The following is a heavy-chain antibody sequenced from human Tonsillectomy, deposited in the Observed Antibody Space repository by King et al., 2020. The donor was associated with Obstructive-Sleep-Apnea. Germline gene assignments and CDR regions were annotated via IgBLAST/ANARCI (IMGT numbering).Heavy chain of an antibody. V-gene: IGHV3-30*02. CDR3: AKDEGITGTTLVY. CDR2: IRYDGSNK. J-gene: IGHJ4*02. D-gene: IGHD1-20*01. Sequence: QLVQSGGGVVQPGGSLRLSCAASGFTFSSYGMHWVRQAPGKGLEWVAFIRYDGSNKYYADSVKGRFTISRDNSKNTLYLQMNSLRAEDTAVYYCAKDEGITGTTLVYWGQGTLVTVSS. CDR1: GFTFSSYG.